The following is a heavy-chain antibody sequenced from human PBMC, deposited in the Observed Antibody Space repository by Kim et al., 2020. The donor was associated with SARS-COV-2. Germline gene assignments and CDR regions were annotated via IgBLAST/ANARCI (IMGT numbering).Heavy chain of an antibody. V-gene: IGHV4-39*07. Sequence: SETLSLTCTVSGGSISSSAYYWGWIRQPPGKGLEWIGTISYNGGTYYNPSLKSRVTISVDTSKNQFSLKLNSMTAADTAVYFCARSSVYIDQSRFDPWGQGTLVTVSS. D-gene: IGHD2-2*01. CDR2: ISYNGGT. J-gene: IGHJ5*02. CDR3: ARSSVYIDQSRFDP. CDR1: GGSISSSAYY.